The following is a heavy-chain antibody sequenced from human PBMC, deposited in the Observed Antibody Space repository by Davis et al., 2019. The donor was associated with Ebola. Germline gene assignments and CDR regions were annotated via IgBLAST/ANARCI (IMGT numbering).Heavy chain of an antibody. V-gene: IGHV4-4*07. CDR1: GGSITSYY. CDR2: IYGGGST. J-gene: IGHJ4*02. D-gene: IGHD1-26*01. CDR3: ARGQESSYTVKWARFDS. Sequence: SETLSLTCTASGGSITSYYWSWIRQPAGKGLEWIGRIYGGGSTTYNPSLESRVTMSVDRSKNQFSLKMTSVTAADTAVYFCARGQESSYTVKWARFDSWGQGTLVTVSS.